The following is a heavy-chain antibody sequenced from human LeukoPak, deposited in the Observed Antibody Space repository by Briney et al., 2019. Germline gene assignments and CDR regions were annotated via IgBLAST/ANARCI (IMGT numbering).Heavy chain of an antibody. CDR3: ARQNDFRLDY. Sequence: GESLKISCKGSGYTFSSYWIGWVRQMPGKGLEWMGIIYPGDSDTRYSPSLQGQVTISVDTSIGTAYLQWSSLKASDTAIYYCARQNDFRLDYWGQGALVTVSS. CDR2: IYPGDSDT. D-gene: IGHD3-3*01. J-gene: IGHJ4*02. CDR1: GYTFSSYW. V-gene: IGHV5-51*01.